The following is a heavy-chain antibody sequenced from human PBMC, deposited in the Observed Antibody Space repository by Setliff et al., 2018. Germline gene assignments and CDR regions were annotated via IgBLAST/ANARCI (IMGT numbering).Heavy chain of an antibody. V-gene: IGHV3-7*01. CDR2: IKQDGREK. Sequence: PGGSLRLSCAASGFTFSSYWMSWVRQAPGKGLEWVANIKQDGREKYYVDSVKGRFTISRDNAKNSLYLQMNSLRAEATAVSYCAREGVSTSLTGGYGGQGTLVTVSS. CDR3: AREGVSTSLTGGY. CDR1: GFTFSSYW. D-gene: IGHD3-9*01. J-gene: IGHJ4*02.